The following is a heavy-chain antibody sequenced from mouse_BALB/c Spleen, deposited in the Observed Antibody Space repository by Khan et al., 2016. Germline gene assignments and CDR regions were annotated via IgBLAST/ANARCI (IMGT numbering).Heavy chain of an antibody. CDR3: ARLRRVYAMDY. Sequence: VQLQQSGPGLVKPSQSLSLTCSVTGYSITSGYYWNWIRQFPGNNLEWMGYISYDGSNNYNPYLKNRISIARDTSKNQFFLKLNSVTTEDTATYYCARLRRVYAMDYWGQGTSVTVSS. V-gene: IGHV3-6*02. J-gene: IGHJ4*01. CDR2: ISYDGSN. CDR1: GYSITSGYY. D-gene: IGHD2-12*01.